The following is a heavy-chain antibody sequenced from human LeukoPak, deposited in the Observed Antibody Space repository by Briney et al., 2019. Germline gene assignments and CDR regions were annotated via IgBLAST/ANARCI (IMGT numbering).Heavy chain of an antibody. D-gene: IGHD3-22*01. Sequence: ASVIVSCKASGYTFSSYGISWVRQAPGQGLEWMGWISGYNGTTNYAQKLQGRVTMTTDTSTSTAYMELRSLRSDDTAVYYCARSNYYDSSGYDYWGQGTLVTVSS. CDR1: GYTFSSYG. CDR3: ARSNYYDSSGYDY. J-gene: IGHJ4*02. V-gene: IGHV1-18*01. CDR2: ISGYNGTT.